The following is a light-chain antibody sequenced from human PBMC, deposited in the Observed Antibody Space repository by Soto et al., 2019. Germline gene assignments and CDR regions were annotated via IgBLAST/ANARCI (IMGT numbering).Light chain of an antibody. CDR2: LGA. V-gene: IGKV2-28*01. CDR3: MQALQTHPT. J-gene: IGKJ1*01. Sequence: DFAITQSLLSLPVTPLHAGSTSCRPRQSLLHSNGYNYLDWYLQKPGQYPQILIYLGANRASGVPARCSGSGSGTDVTLRISRMEDEDVGVYYCMQALQTHPTFGQGTKVDIK. CDR1: QSLLHSNGYNY.